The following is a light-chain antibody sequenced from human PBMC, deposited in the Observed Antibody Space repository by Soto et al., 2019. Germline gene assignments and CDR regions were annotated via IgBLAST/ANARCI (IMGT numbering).Light chain of an antibody. CDR1: QSVSSSY. CDR3: QQFSSYPLT. CDR2: GAS. V-gene: IGKV3-20*01. Sequence: EIVLTQSPGTLSLSPGERATLSCRASQSVSSSYLAWYQQKPGQAPSLLIYGASRRATGIPDRFSGGGSGTDFTLTISRLEPEDFAVYYCQQFSSYPLTFGGGTKVDIK. J-gene: IGKJ4*01.